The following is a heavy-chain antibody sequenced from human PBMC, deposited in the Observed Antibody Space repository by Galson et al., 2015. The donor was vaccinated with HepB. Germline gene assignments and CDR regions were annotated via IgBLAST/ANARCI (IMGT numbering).Heavy chain of an antibody. V-gene: IGHV3-53*01. Sequence: SLRLSCAASGFTVSSNYMSWVRQAPGKGLEWVSIIYSGGRAYYADSVKGRFTISRDSSKNTPFLQMKSRRVEDTALYYCAGSIVGATYNYGLDVWGQGTTVTVSS. CDR1: GFTVSSNY. D-gene: IGHD1-26*01. CDR3: AGSIVGATYNYGLDV. J-gene: IGHJ6*02. CDR2: IYSGGRA.